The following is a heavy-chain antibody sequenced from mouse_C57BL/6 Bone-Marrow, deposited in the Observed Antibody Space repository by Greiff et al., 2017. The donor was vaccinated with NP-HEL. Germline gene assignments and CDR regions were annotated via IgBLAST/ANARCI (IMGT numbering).Heavy chain of an antibody. V-gene: IGHV5-6*02. CDR1: GFTFSSYG. Sequence: EVKLVESGGDLVKPGGSLKLSCAASGFTFSSYGMSWVRQTPDKRLEWVATISSGGSYTYYPDSVKGRFTISRDNAKNTLYLQMSSLKSEDTAMYYCARPNWWGQGTLVTVSA. CDR2: ISSGGSYT. J-gene: IGHJ3*02. D-gene: IGHD4-1*01. CDR3: ARPNW.